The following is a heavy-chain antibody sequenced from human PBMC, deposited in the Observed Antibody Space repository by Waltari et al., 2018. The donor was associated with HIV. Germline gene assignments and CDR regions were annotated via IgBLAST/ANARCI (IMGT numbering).Heavy chain of an antibody. Sequence: QVQLQESGPGLVKPSETLSLTCTVSGGSISSYYWSWIRQPPGKGLEWIGYIYYSRSTNYNPSLKSRVTISVDTSKNQFSLKLSSVTAADTAVYYCARLRFGAVAGTGPFDYWGQGTLVTVSS. CDR3: ARLRFGAVAGTGPFDY. D-gene: IGHD6-19*01. J-gene: IGHJ4*02. CDR1: GGSISSYY. CDR2: IYYSRST. V-gene: IGHV4-59*01.